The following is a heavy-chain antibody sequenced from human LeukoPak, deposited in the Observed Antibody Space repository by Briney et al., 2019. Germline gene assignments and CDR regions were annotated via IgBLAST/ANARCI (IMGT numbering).Heavy chain of an antibody. D-gene: IGHD3-9*01. J-gene: IGHJ3*02. CDR2: ISSSGSTI. Sequence: GGSLRLSCAASGFTFSDYYMSWIRQAPGKGLEWVSYISSSGSTIYYADSVKGRFTISGDNAKNSLYLQMNSLRAEDTAVYYCARMGDILTGIDAFDIWGQGTMVTVSS. V-gene: IGHV3-11*01. CDR3: ARMGDILTGIDAFDI. CDR1: GFTFSDYY.